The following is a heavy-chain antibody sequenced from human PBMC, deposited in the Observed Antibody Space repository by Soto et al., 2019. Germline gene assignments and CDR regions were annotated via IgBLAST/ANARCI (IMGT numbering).Heavy chain of an antibody. D-gene: IGHD2-21*02. J-gene: IGHJ6*02. CDR2: IYWDDDK. CDR3: AHRHGGNSPVGYYYYGMDV. Sequence: QITLKESGPTLVKPTQTLTLTCTFSGFSLSTSGVGVGWIRQPPGKALEWLALIYWDDDKRYSPSLKSRLTITKDTPKNQVVLTMTNMDPVDTATYYCAHRHGGNSPVGYYYYGMDVWGQGTTVTVSS. V-gene: IGHV2-5*02. CDR1: GFSLSTSGVG.